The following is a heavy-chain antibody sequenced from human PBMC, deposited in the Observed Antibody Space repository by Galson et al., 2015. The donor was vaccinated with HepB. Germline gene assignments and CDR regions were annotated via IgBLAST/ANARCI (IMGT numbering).Heavy chain of an antibody. V-gene: IGHV1-18*01. Sequence: SVKVSCKASGYTFTSYGISWVRQAPGQGLEWMGWISAYNGNTNYAQKLQGRVTMTTDTSTSTAYMELRSLRSDDTAVYYCARAGRDIVVVPAAKTKSYYYYMDVWGKGTTVTVSS. CDR1: GYTFTSYG. CDR2: ISAYNGNT. D-gene: IGHD2-2*01. J-gene: IGHJ6*03. CDR3: ARAGRDIVVVPAAKTKSYYYYMDV.